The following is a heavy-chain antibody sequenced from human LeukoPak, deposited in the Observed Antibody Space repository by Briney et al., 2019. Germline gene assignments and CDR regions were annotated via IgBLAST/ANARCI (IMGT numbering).Heavy chain of an antibody. CDR3: ASAVD. V-gene: IGHV4-61*02. J-gene: IGHJ4*02. CDR1: GGSISSGSYY. D-gene: IGHD4-23*01. CDR2: IYTSGST. Sequence: SQTLSLTCTVAGGSISSGSYYWSWIRQPAGKGLEWIGRIYTSGSTNYNPSLKSRVTISVDTSKNQFSPKLSSVTAADTAVYYCASAVDWGQGTLVTVSS.